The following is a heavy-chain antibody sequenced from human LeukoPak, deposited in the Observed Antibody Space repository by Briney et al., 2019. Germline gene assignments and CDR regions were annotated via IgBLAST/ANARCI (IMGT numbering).Heavy chain of an antibody. D-gene: IGHD2-2*01. V-gene: IGHV5-51*01. Sequence: GESLKISCKGSGYSFTSYWIGWVRQMPGKGLEWMGIIYPGYSDTRYSPSFQGQVTISADKSISTAYLQWSSLKASDTAMYYCARGRSQLLYWFDPWGQGTLVTVSS. CDR3: ARGRSQLLYWFDP. CDR2: IYPGYSDT. J-gene: IGHJ5*02. CDR1: GYSFTSYW.